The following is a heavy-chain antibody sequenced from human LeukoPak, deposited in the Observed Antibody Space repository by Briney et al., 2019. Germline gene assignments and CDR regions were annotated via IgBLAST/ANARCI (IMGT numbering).Heavy chain of an antibody. CDR1: GGSFSGYY. CDR3: ARVKLVAFDI. J-gene: IGHJ3*02. D-gene: IGHD3-10*01. V-gene: IGHV4-34*01. Sequence: PSETLSLTCAVYGGSFSGYYWSWIRQPPGKGLEWIGEINHSGSTNYNPSLKSRVTISVDTSKNQFSLELSSVTAADTAVYYCARVKLVAFDIWGQGTMVTVSS. CDR2: INHSGST.